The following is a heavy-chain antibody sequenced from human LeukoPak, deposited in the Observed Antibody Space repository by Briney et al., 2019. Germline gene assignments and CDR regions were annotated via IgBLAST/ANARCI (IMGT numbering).Heavy chain of an antibody. CDR3: AKSWFGELWKFDY. CDR1: GGSISSNNW. J-gene: IGHJ4*02. Sequence: SETLSLTCAVSGGSISSNNWWIWVRQSPEKGLEWIGEIYHDGSTNYNPSLKSRVTISMDKSKNQLSLKLNFVTAADTAVYYSAKSWFGELWKFDYWGQGTLVTVSS. V-gene: IGHV4-4*02. CDR2: IYHDGST. D-gene: IGHD3-10*01.